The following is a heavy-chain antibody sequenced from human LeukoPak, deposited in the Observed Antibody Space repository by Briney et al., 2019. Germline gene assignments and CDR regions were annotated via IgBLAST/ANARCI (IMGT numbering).Heavy chain of an antibody. Sequence: ASVKVSCKASGYTFTSYGISWVRQAPGQGLEWIGWISAYNGNTNYAQKLQGRVTMATDTSTSTAYMELRSLRSDDTAVYYCARVAGYSYAQYNWFDPWGQGTLVTVSS. CDR2: ISAYNGNT. CDR1: GYTFTSYG. D-gene: IGHD5-18*01. J-gene: IGHJ5*02. V-gene: IGHV1-18*01. CDR3: ARVAGYSYAQYNWFDP.